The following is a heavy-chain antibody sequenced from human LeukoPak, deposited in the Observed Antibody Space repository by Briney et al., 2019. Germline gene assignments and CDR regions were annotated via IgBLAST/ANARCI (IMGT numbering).Heavy chain of an antibody. CDR3: ARDSGSQKALDP. D-gene: IGHD1-26*01. J-gene: IGHJ5*02. CDR1: GYTFTSYD. V-gene: IGHV1-2*02. Sequence: ASVKVSCKASGYTFTSYDINWVRQATGQGLEWMGWINPNSGGTNYAQKFQGRVTMTRDTSISTAYMELSRLRSDDTAVYYCARDSGSQKALDPWGQGTLVTVSS. CDR2: INPNSGGT.